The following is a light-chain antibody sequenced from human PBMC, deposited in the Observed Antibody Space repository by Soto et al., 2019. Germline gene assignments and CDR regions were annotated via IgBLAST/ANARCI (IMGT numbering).Light chain of an antibody. CDR3: QHSFT. CDR1: QSVSSY. J-gene: IGKJ3*01. CDR2: DAS. Sequence: EIVLTQSPATLSLSPGERATLSCRASQSVSSYLAWYQQKPGKPPRLLIYDASNRATGIPARFSGSGSGTDFTLTISSLEPEDFAVYYCQHSFTFGPGTKVDIK. V-gene: IGKV3-11*01.